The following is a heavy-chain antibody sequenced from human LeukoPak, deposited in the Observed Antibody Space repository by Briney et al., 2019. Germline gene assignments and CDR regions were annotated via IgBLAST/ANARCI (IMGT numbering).Heavy chain of an antibody. CDR3: ARGREGYSYVYEC. D-gene: IGHD5-18*01. CDR1: GFTFSSYG. CDR2: ISAGGSST. Sequence: GGTLRLSCAASGFTFSSYGMSWVRQAPGKGLEWVSTISAGGSSTYYADSVKGRFTISRDNAKNSLYLQMNSLRAEDTAVYYCARGREGYSYVYECWGQGTLVTVSS. J-gene: IGHJ4*02. V-gene: IGHV3-21*01.